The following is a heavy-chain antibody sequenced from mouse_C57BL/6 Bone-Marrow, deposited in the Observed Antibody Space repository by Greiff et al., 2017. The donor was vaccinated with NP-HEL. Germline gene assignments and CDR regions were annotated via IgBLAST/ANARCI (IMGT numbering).Heavy chain of an antibody. V-gene: IGHV14-4*01. CDR1: GFNIKDDY. D-gene: IGHD1-1*01. CDR3: TTCYGSSSFDY. J-gene: IGHJ2*01. CDR2: IDPENGDT. Sequence: EVQLQQSGAELVRPGASVKLSCTASGFNIKDDYMHWVKQRPEQGLEWIGWIDPENGDTEYASKFKGKDTITADTSSNTAYLQLSSLTSEDTAVYYCTTCYGSSSFDYWGQGTTLTVSS.